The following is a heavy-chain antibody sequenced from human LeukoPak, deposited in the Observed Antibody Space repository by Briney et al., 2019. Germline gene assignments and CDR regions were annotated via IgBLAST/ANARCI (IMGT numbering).Heavy chain of an antibody. V-gene: IGHV5-10-1*01. CDR1: GYSFTSYW. J-gene: IGHJ4*02. Sequence: GESLKISCKGSGYSFTSYWISCLRQMPGKGLEWMGRIDPSDSYTNYSPSFQGHVTISADKSISTAYLQWSTLKASDTAMYYCARQGHNFFDYWGQGTLVTVSS. CDR2: IDPSDSYT. CDR3: ARQGHNFFDY.